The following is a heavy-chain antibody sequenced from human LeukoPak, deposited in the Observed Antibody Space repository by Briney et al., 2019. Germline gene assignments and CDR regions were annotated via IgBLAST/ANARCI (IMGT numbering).Heavy chain of an antibody. J-gene: IGHJ4*02. CDR3: ARGRYSYGNFDY. D-gene: IGHD5-18*01. Sequence: PSETLSLTCAVYGGSFSGYYWSWIRQPPGKGLEWIGEINHSGSTNYNPSLKSRVTISVDTSKNQFSLKLSSVTAADTAVYYCARGRYSYGNFDYWGQGTLVTVSS. CDR2: INHSGST. V-gene: IGHV4-34*01. CDR1: GGSFSGYY.